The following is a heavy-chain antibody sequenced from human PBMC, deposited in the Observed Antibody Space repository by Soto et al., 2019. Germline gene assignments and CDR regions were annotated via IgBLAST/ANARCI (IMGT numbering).Heavy chain of an antibody. CDR2: TYYNGDT. CDR1: DDSLIGAEYY. V-gene: IGHV4-61*08. D-gene: IGHD6-19*01. CDR3: ARGPAYIDGWRTFDL. J-gene: IGHJ4*02. Sequence: NPSETLSLTCTVSDDSLIGAEYYCSWIRQPLGKGPEWIGYTYYNGDTKYNPALRSRVTMSEDTSKIQFSLRLSSVTAADTAVYFCARGPAYIDGWRTFDLWGRGILVTVSS.